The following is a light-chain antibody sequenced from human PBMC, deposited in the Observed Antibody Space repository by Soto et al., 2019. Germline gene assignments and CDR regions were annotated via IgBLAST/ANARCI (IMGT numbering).Light chain of an antibody. CDR1: TGAVTSGHY. CDR2: DTN. CDR3: LLSYRGALVM. V-gene: IGLV7-46*01. J-gene: IGLJ3*02. Sequence: QAVVTQEPSLTVSPGGTVTPTCGSSTGAVTSGHYPYWFQQKPGQAPRTLIYDTNNKQSWTPARFSGSLLGGKAALTLSGAQPEDEAEYYCLLSYRGALVMFGGGTKLTVL.